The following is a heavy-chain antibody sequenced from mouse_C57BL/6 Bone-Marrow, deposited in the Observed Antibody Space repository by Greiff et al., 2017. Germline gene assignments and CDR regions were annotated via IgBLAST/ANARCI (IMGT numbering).Heavy chain of an antibody. CDR2: IYPRSGNT. V-gene: IGHV1-81*01. Sequence: VQGVESGAELARPGASVKLSCKASGYTFTSYGISWVKQRTGQGLEWIGEIYPRSGNTYYNEKFKGKATLTADKSSSTAYMELRSLTSEDSAVYFCARLGSYYAMDYWGQGTSVTVSS. J-gene: IGHJ4*01. CDR1: GYTFTSYG. CDR3: ARLGSYYAMDY.